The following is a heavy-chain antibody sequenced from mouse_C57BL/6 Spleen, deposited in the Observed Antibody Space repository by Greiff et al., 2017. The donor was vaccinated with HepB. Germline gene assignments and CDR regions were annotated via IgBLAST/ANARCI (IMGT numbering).Heavy chain of an antibody. D-gene: IGHD2-1*01. CDR1: GFNIKDYY. Sequence: VQLQQSGAELVKPGASVKLSCTASGFNIKDYYMHWVKQRTEQGLEWIGRIDPEDGETKYAPQFQGKATITADTSSNTAYLQLSSLTSEDTAVYYCARDYGNPSYWYFDVWGTGTTVTVSS. CDR3: ARDYGNPSYWYFDV. J-gene: IGHJ1*03. CDR2: IDPEDGET. V-gene: IGHV14-2*01.